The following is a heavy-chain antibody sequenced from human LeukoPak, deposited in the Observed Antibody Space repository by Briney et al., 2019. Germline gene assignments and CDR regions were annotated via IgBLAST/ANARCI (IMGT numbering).Heavy chain of an antibody. Sequence: PGGSLRLSCAASGFTFSSYWMSWVRQAPGKGLEWVANIKQDGSEKYYVDSVKGRFTISRDNAKNSLYLQMNSLRAEDTAVYYCARSAGATTFYYFDYWGQGTLVTVSS. CDR1: GFTFSSYW. V-gene: IGHV3-7*01. CDR2: IKQDGSEK. J-gene: IGHJ4*02. D-gene: IGHD1-26*01. CDR3: ARSAGATTFYYFDY.